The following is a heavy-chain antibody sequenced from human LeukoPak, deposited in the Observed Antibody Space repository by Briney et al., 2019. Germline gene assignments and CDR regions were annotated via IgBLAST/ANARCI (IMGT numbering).Heavy chain of an antibody. D-gene: IGHD1-26*01. CDR3: ARVGIVGATPGFYYYGMDV. CDR1: GGSFSGYY. Sequence: PSETLSLTCAVYGGSFSGYYWSWIRQPPGKGLEWIGEINHSGSTNYNPSLKSRVTISVDTSKNQFSLKLSSVTAADTAVYYCARVGIVGATPGFYYYGMDVWGQGPTVTVSS. V-gene: IGHV4-34*01. J-gene: IGHJ6*02. CDR2: INHSGST.